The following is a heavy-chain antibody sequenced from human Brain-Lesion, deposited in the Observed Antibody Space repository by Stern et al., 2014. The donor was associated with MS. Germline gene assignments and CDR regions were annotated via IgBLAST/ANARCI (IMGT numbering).Heavy chain of an antibody. CDR3: ARGPRRYYGSESPNTYYYGMDV. J-gene: IGHJ6*02. CDR2: IGRSGDSL. D-gene: IGHD3-10*01. CDR1: GFIFSDYY. Sequence: VQLLESGGGLVKPGGSLRLSCAASGFIFSDYYMSWIRQAPGKGLEWVSYIGRSGDSLYYADSVKGRFTISRDNAKNSLYLQMNSLRAEDTAVYYCARGPRRYYGSESPNTYYYGMDVWGQGTTVTVSS. V-gene: IGHV3-11*01.